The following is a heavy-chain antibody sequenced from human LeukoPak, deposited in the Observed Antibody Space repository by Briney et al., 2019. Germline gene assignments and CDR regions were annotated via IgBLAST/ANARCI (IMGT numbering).Heavy chain of an antibody. CDR2: IYPGDSDT. CDR1: GYSFTSYW. J-gene: IGHJ4*02. CDR3: ARGKIIAARPIYFDY. Sequence: GASLRISCKGSGYSFTSYWIGWVRQMPGKGLEWMGVIYPGDSDTRYSPSFQGQVTISADKSISTAYLQWSSLKASDTAMYYCARGKIIAARPIYFDYWGQGTLVTVSS. V-gene: IGHV5-51*01. D-gene: IGHD6-6*01.